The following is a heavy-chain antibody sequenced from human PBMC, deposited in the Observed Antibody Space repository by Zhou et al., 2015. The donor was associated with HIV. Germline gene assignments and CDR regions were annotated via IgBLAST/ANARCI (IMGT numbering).Heavy chain of an antibody. CDR3: ARGPSEQWLEGGYYFDY. CDR1: GGTFSSYA. CDR2: IIPIFGTA. V-gene: IGHV1-69*06. Sequence: QVQLVQSGAEVKKPGSSVKVSCKASGGTFSSYAISWVRQAPGQGLEWMGGIIPIFGTANYAQKFQGRVTITADKSTSTAYMELSSLRSEDTAVYYCARGPSEQWLEGGYYFDYWGQGTLVTVSS. D-gene: IGHD6-19*01. J-gene: IGHJ4*02.